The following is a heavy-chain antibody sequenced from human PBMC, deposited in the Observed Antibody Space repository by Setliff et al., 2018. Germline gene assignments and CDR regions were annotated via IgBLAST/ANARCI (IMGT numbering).Heavy chain of an antibody. V-gene: IGHV3-66*01. J-gene: IGHJ4*02. CDR3: ARVYAYSYGFDS. D-gene: IGHD5-18*01. CDR2: IYSGGST. Sequence: PGGSLRLSCAASGFTVSSDYMSWVRQAPGKGLEWVSVIYSGGSTYYADSVKGRFTISRDNSKNPLYLQMNSLRAEDTAVYYCARVYAYSYGFDSWGQGTQVTVSS. CDR1: GFTVSSDY.